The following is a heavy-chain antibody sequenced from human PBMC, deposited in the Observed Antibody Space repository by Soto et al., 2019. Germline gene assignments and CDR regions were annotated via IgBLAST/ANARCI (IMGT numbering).Heavy chain of an antibody. D-gene: IGHD3-3*01. Sequence: QVQLMESGGGVVQPGRSLRLSCAASGFTFSSYGMHWVRQAPGKGLEWVAVIWYDGRNKYYADSVKGRFIISRDNSKNTLFLQMNSLRAEDTAVYYCARDLNDFWSGYLSLDYWGQGTLVTVSS. J-gene: IGHJ4*02. CDR1: GFTFSSYG. V-gene: IGHV3-33*01. CDR2: IWYDGRNK. CDR3: ARDLNDFWSGYLSLDY.